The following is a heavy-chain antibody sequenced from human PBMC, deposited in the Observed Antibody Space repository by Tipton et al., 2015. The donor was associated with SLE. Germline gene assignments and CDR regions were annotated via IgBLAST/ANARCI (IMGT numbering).Heavy chain of an antibody. J-gene: IGHJ2*01. Sequence: TLSLTCTVSGGSISSGSYYWSWIRQPPGKGLEWIGEINHSGSTNYNPSLKSRVTISVDTSKNQYSLKLSSVTAADTAVYYCARDTVSFDLWGRGTLVTVSS. CDR2: INHSGST. CDR1: GGSISSGSYY. V-gene: IGHV4-39*07. D-gene: IGHD4-17*01. CDR3: ARDTVSFDL.